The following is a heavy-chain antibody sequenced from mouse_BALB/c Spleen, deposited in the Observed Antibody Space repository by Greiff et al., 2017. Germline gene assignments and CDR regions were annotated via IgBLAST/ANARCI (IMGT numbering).Heavy chain of an antibody. CDR3: ASLDYYGSSPYYYAMDY. Sequence: QVQLQQSGPELVRPGVSVKISCKGSSYTFTDYAMHWVKQRPGQGLEWIGEINPSNGRTNYNEKFKSKATLTVDKSSSTAYMQLSSLTSEDSAVYYCASLDYYGSSPYYYAMDYWGQGTSVTVSS. V-gene: IGHV1S81*02. J-gene: IGHJ4*01. CDR1: SYTFTDYA. D-gene: IGHD1-1*01. CDR2: INPSNGRT.